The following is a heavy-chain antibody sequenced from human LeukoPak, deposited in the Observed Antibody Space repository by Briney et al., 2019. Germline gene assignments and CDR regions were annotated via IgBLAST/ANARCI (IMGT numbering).Heavy chain of an antibody. D-gene: IGHD1-26*01. Sequence: SETQSLTCTVSGGSIRSYYWSWVRQPPGKELEWIGYIYYSGSTNYNPSLKSRVTISVDTSKNQFSLKLSSVTAADTAVYYCARQNPSGSYGYYFDYWGQGTLVTVSS. V-gene: IGHV4-59*08. CDR3: ARQNPSGSYGYYFDY. CDR1: GGSIRSYY. CDR2: IYYSGST. J-gene: IGHJ4*02.